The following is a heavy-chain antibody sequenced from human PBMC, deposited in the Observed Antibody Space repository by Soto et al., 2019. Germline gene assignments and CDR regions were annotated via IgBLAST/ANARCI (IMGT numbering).Heavy chain of an antibody. CDR1: GGSISSYY. CDR2: VYYSGST. J-gene: IGHJ5*02. CDR3: ATQEVGGSYVYTFDP. Sequence: SETLSLTCNVSGGSISSYYWSWIRQPPGKGLEWIGYVYYSGSTNYNPSLKSRVTISVDTSKNQFSLKLSSVTAADTAVYYCATQEVGGSYVYTFDPWGQGTLVTVSS. D-gene: IGHD1-26*01. V-gene: IGHV4-59*08.